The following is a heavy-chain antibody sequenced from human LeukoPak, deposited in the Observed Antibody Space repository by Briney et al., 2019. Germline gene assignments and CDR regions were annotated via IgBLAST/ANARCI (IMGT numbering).Heavy chain of an antibody. D-gene: IGHD1-26*01. CDR1: RYTFTSYG. CDR2: ISAYNGNA. Sequence: ASVKVSCKASRYTFTSYGINWVRQAPGQGLEWMGWISAYNGNANYAQKLQGRVTMTTDTSTSTAYMELRSLRSDDTAVYYCARYSGSKYYSDYWGQGTLVTVSS. J-gene: IGHJ4*02. V-gene: IGHV1-18*01. CDR3: ARYSGSKYYSDY.